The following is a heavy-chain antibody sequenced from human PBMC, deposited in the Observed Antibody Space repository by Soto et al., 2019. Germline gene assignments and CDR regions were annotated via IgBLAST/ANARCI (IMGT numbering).Heavy chain of an antibody. CDR1: GLTFSDYY. J-gene: IGHJ6*02. Sequence: GAPILSCAASGLTFSDYYMSLIRQVPGKGLEWVSYVSSSGSTVYYADSVKGRFTISRDNAKNSLYLQMNNLRAEDTAVYYCERFKLLFVSYYGMDVWGQGTKVTVYS. CDR3: ERFKLLFVSYYGMDV. CDR2: VSSSGSTV. D-gene: IGHD1-26*01. V-gene: IGHV3-11*01.